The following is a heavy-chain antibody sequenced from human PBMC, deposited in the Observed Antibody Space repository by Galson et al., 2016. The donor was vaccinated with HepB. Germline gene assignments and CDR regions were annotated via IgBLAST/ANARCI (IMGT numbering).Heavy chain of an antibody. J-gene: IGHJ4*02. Sequence: ETLSLTCTVXGGSIXXSNSFXGWIRQPPGKGLEWIGIISYTGNTYYNPSLKSRVTISVDTSKNRFSLNLSSWTAADTAVYYCVKRAGLSGTPFDYWGQGSLVTVSS. CDR3: VKRAGLSGTPFDY. D-gene: IGHD3-10*01. CDR2: ISYTGNT. CDR1: GGSIXXSNSF. V-gene: IGHV4-39*07.